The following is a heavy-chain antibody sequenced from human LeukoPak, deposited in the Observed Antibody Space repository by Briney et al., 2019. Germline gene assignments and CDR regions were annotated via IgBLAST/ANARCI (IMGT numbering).Heavy chain of an antibody. D-gene: IGHD3-22*01. CDR2: ISYDGSNK. CDR3: AKPRYYYDSSGFFDY. CDR1: GFTFSSYG. V-gene: IGHV3-30*18. Sequence: PGRSLRLSCAASGFTFSSYGMHWVRQAPGKGLEWVAVISYDGSNKYYADSVKGRFTISRDNSKNTLYLQMNSLRAEDTAVYYCAKPRYYYDSSGFFDYWGQGTLVTVSS. J-gene: IGHJ4*02.